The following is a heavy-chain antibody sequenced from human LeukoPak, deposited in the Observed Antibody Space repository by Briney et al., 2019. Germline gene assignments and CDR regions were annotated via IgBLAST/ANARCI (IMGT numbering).Heavy chain of an antibody. V-gene: IGHV3-48*03. J-gene: IGHJ4*02. CDR3: ARDDNANGDLDYLDN. Sequence: GGSLRLSCVASVFTFSDSEMHWVRQAPGKGLQCVSFISFSGRSIYYADSVKGRFTISRDNAKNSLYLQMNSLRAEDTAVYYCARDDNANGDLDYLDNWGQGTLVTASS. CDR1: VFTFSDSE. D-gene: IGHD4-17*01. CDR2: ISFSGRSI.